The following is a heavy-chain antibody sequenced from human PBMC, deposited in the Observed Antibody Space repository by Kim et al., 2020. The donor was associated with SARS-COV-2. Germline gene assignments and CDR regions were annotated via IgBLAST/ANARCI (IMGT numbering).Heavy chain of an antibody. J-gene: IGHJ4*02. CDR2: ISYDGSNK. CDR3: ARDSDALRLLWFGELLANPDY. D-gene: IGHD3-10*01. Sequence: GGSLRLSCAASGFTFSSYAMHWVRQAPGKGLEWVAVISYDGSNKYYADSVKGRFTISRDNSKNTLYLQMNSLRAEDTAVYYCARDSDALRLLWFGELLANPDYWGQRTLVTVSP. CDR1: GFTFSSYA. V-gene: IGHV3-30*04.